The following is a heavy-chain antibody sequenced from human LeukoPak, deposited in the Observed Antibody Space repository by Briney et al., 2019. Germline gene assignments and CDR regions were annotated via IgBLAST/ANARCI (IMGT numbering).Heavy chain of an antibody. CDR2: IIPIFGTA. Sequence: GASVKVSCKASGGTFSSYAISWVRQAPGQGLEWMGGIIPIFGTANYAQKFQGRVTITADESTSTAYMELSSLRSEDTAVYYCAAGGPERIPMVRGVIIDYWGQGTLVTVSS. CDR1: GGTFSSYA. V-gene: IGHV1-69*01. J-gene: IGHJ4*02. D-gene: IGHD3-10*01. CDR3: AAGGPERIPMVRGVIIDY.